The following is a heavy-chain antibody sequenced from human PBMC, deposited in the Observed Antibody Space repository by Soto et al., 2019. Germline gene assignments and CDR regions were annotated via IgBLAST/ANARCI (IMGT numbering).Heavy chain of an antibody. CDR3: AGTTSHYRYYMDV. V-gene: IGHV6-1*01. Sequence: QVQLQESGPGLVKPSQTLSLTCVISGDSVSSNSAAWNWIRQSPSRGLEWLGRTYYRTRWYYDYAVSVRSRITVNPDTSKNQFSLQLTSVTPEDTAVYYCAGTTSHYRYYMDVWGKGTTVTVSS. J-gene: IGHJ6*03. D-gene: IGHD1-7*01. CDR1: GDSVSSNSAA. CDR2: TYYRTRWYY.